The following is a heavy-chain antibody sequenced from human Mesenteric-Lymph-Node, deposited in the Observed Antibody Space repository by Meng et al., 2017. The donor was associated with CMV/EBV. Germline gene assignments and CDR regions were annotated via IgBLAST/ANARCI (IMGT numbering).Heavy chain of an antibody. CDR2: IYYSGTT. D-gene: IGHD3-10*01. CDR3: ARDNGSGSALSYFRD. J-gene: IGHJ1*01. V-gene: IGHV4-4*02. Sequence: SGVSISSTDWWSWVRRAPGKGLGWIGEIYYSGTTNYNPSLKSRVTLSIDKSKNHFSLKVTSVTAADTAVYYCARDNGSGSALSYFRDWGQGTLVTVSS. CDR1: GVSISSTDW.